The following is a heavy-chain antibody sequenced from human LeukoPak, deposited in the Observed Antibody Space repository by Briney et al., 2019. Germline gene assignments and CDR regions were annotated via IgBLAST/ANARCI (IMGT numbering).Heavy chain of an antibody. V-gene: IGHV4-59*12. J-gene: IGHJ4*02. Sequence: SETLSLTCTVSGGSISSYYWSWIRQPPGKGLEWIGYIYYSGSTNYNPSLKSRVTISVDTSKNQFSLKLSSVTAADTAVYYCARAMDTAMVTHDYWGQGTLVTVSS. D-gene: IGHD5-18*01. CDR1: GGSISSYY. CDR2: IYYSGST. CDR3: ARAMDTAMVTHDY.